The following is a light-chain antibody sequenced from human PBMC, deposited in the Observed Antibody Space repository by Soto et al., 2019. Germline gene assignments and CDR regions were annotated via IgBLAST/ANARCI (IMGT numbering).Light chain of an antibody. CDR1: QSISSW. Sequence: DIQMTQSPSTLSASVGDRVTITCRASQSISSWLAWYQQKPGKAPKLLIYKASTLESGVPSRFSGSGSGTDFTLSISSLQPDDFATYYCQQYDSFPRTFGQGTKVEIK. CDR2: KAS. J-gene: IGKJ1*01. V-gene: IGKV1-5*03. CDR3: QQYDSFPRT.